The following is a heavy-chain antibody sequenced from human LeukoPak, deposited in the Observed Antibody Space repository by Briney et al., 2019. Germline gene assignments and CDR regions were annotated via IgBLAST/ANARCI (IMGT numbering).Heavy chain of an antibody. V-gene: IGHV4-59*12. D-gene: IGHD6-19*01. CDR1: GGSISSYY. J-gene: IGHJ4*02. CDR3: ASLRVAGTRYFDY. Sequence: PSGTLSLTCTVSGGSISSYYWSWIRQPPGKGLEWIGYIYYSGSTNYNPSLKSRVTISVDTSETQFSLYLSSVTAADTAVYYCASLRVAGTRYFDYWGQGTLVTVSS. CDR2: IYYSGST.